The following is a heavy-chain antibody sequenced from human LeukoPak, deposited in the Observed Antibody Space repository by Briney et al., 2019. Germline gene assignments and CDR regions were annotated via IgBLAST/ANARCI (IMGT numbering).Heavy chain of an antibody. J-gene: IGHJ2*01. Sequence: GGSLRLSCAASGFTFNTYAMSWVRQAPGKGLEWASAISVSGGSTYYADSVKGRFTISRDNPKNTLYLQMNSLRAEGTAVYYCAPRIVGATVVDLWGRGTLVTVSS. V-gene: IGHV3-23*01. CDR1: GFTFNTYA. CDR3: APRIVGATVVDL. D-gene: IGHD1-26*01. CDR2: ISVSGGST.